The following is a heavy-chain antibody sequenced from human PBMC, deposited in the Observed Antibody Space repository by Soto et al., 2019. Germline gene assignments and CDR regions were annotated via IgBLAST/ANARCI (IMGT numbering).Heavy chain of an antibody. CDR3: ARHAVHSSGFTGY. V-gene: IGHV4-39*01. J-gene: IGHJ4*02. CDR2: IYYSGST. D-gene: IGHD6-19*01. Sequence: PSETLSLTCTLSGVSISSSCYYWGWIRQNPGKGLEWIGSIYYSGSTYYNPSLKSRVTISVDTSKNQFSLKLSSVTAADTALYYCARHAVHSSGFTGYWGQGTLVTVSS. CDR1: GVSISSSCYY.